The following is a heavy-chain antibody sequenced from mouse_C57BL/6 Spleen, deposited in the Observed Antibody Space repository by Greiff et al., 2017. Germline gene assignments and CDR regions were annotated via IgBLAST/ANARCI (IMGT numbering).Heavy chain of an antibody. D-gene: IGHD1-1*01. J-gene: IGHJ2*01. V-gene: IGHV5-4*01. CDR2: ISDGGSYT. Sequence: EVQGVESGGGLVKPGGSLKLSCAASGFTFSSYAMSWVRQTPEKRLAWVATISDGGSYTYYPDNVKGRFTISRDNAKNNLYLQMSHLKSEDTAMYYCAREGTTVVAPLGYWGQGTTLTVSS. CDR1: GFTFSSYA. CDR3: AREGTTVVAPLGY.